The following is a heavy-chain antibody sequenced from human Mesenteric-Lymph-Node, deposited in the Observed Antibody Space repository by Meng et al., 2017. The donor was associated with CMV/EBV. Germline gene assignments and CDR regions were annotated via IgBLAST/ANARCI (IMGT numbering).Heavy chain of an antibody. Sequence: SVKVSCKASGGTFSSYAISWVRQAPGQGLEWMGGIIPILGIANYAQKFQGRVTITADKSTSTAYMELSSLRSEDTAVYYCARMHVDTAMVDYWGQGTLVTVSS. CDR3: ARMHVDTAMVDY. V-gene: IGHV1-69*10. J-gene: IGHJ4*02. D-gene: IGHD5-18*01. CDR2: IIPILGIA. CDR1: GGTFSSYA.